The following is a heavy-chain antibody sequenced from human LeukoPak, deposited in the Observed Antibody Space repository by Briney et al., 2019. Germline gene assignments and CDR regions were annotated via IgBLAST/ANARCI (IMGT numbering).Heavy chain of an antibody. CDR2: IKQDGSEK. CDR1: GFTFSSYW. D-gene: IGHD6-13*01. Sequence: GGSLRLSCAASGFTFSSYWMSWVRQAPGKGLEWVANIKQDGSEKYYVDSVKGRFTISRDNAKNSLYLQMSSLRAEDTAVYYCARDAIAAAGTYGMDVWGKGTTVTVSS. V-gene: IGHV3-7*03. J-gene: IGHJ6*04. CDR3: ARDAIAAAGTYGMDV.